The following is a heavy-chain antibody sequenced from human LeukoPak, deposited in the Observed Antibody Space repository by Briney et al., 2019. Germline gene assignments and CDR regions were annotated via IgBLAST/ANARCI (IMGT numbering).Heavy chain of an antibody. CDR1: GYSFTGYY. D-gene: IGHD2-21*01. Sequence: ASVKVSCKASGYSFTGYYMHWVLQAPGQGLEWMGWINGNSGGTNYAQKFQGRVTMTRDTSISTAYMELNRLRSDDPALHYSAREVNAVAGAFDIWGQGTMVTVSS. CDR2: INGNSGGT. CDR3: AREVNAVAGAFDI. V-gene: IGHV1-2*02. J-gene: IGHJ3*02.